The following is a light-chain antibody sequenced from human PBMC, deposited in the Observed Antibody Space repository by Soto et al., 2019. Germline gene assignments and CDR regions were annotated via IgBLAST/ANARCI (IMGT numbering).Light chain of an antibody. CDR1: QSVSDN. Sequence: EIVMTQSPATLSVSPGERATLSCRASQSVSDNLAWYQQRPGQAPRLLIYGASIRAAGIPARISGSGSGTEFTLTISSLQSEDFAIYYCQHRSNWPPEVTFGQGTRLEIK. V-gene: IGKV3-15*01. CDR2: GAS. J-gene: IGKJ5*01. CDR3: QHRSNWPPEVT.